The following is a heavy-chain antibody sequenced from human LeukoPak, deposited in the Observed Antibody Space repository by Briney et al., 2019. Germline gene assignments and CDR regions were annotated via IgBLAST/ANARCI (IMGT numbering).Heavy chain of an antibody. CDR2: ISYDGSNK. J-gene: IGHJ4*02. V-gene: IGHV3-30*18. CDR3: AKDSYGYSSGGPLFDY. CDR1: GFIFSSYG. Sequence: GRSLRLSCAASGFIFSSYGMHWVRQAPGKGLEWVAIISYDGSNKYYADSVKGRFTISRDNSKNTLSLQMNSLRPEDTAVYYCAKDSYGYSSGGPLFDYWGQGTLVTVSS. D-gene: IGHD6-19*01.